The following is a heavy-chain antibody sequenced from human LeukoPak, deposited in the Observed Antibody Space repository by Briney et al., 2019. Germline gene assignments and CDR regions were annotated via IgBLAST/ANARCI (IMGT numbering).Heavy chain of an antibody. CDR1: GCSISSDY. J-gene: IGHJ6*03. CDR3: ARGLPNCSGGSSYYYHYSLDV. CDR2: IYYSSSS. D-gene: IGHD2-15*01. V-gene: IGHV4-59*01. Sequence: SETLSLTCTVSGCSISSDYCRWCRRPPAGEVEGRVGIYYSSSSNYYPSLKSRRTISVDTSKNQLSLKLSSVTAADTAVYYSARGLPNCSGGSSYYYHYSLDVWGNGTPVTVSS.